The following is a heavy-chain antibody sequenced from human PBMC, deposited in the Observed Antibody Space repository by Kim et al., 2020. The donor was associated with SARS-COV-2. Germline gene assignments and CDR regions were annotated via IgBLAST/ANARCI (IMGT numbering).Heavy chain of an antibody. J-gene: IGHJ4*02. V-gene: IGHV4-59*01. Sequence: NNNPSLKSRVSTSVDTSKNQCSLKLSSVTAADTAVYYCASCGTIYPSLEYWGQGALVTVSS. CDR3: ASCGTIYPSLEY.